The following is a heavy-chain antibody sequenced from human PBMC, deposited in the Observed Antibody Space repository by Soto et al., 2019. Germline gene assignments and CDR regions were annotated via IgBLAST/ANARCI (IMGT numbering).Heavy chain of an antibody. Sequence: FMRHCYAAAGGNFSGYGRHWVRKDTGKGLEWVAVIWYDGSNKYYADSVKGRFTISRDNSKNTLYLQMNSLRAEDTAVYYCARGGYSGYDMYYFDYWGQGTLVTVS. D-gene: IGHD5-12*01. CDR3: ARGGYSGYDMYYFDY. J-gene: IGHJ4*02. CDR1: GGNFSGYG. V-gene: IGHV3-33*01. CDR2: IWYDGSNK.